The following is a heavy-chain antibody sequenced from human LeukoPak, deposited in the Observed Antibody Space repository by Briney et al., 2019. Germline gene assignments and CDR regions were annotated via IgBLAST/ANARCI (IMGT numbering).Heavy chain of an antibody. Sequence: SVKVSFTASGGTFSIYAISWVRQAPGQGLEWMGGIIPIFGTANYAQKFQGRVTITADESTSTAYMELSSLRSEDTAVYYCARGTYYYDSSGYYYYYYGMDVWGQGTTVTVSS. J-gene: IGHJ6*02. V-gene: IGHV1-69*13. CDR2: IIPIFGTA. CDR1: GGTFSIYA. D-gene: IGHD3-22*01. CDR3: ARGTYYYDSSGYYYYYYGMDV.